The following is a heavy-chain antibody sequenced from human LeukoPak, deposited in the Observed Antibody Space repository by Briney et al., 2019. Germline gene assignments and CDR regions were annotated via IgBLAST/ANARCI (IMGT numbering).Heavy chain of an antibody. Sequence: PSETLSLTCAVYGGSFSGYYWSWIRQPPGKGLEWIGEINHSGSTNYNPSLKSRVTISVDTSKNQFSLKLSSVTAADTAVYYCARGGWFGELNWGQGTLVTVSS. CDR2: INHSGST. V-gene: IGHV4-34*01. J-gene: IGHJ4*02. CDR3: ARGGWFGELN. CDR1: GGSFSGYY. D-gene: IGHD3-10*01.